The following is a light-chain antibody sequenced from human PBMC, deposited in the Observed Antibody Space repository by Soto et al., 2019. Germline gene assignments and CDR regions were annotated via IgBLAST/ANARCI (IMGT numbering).Light chain of an antibody. CDR1: SGHRSYA. V-gene: IGLV4-69*01. CDR2: LNSDGSH. J-gene: IGLJ3*02. Sequence: QPVLTQSPSASASLGASVKLTCTLSSGHRSYAIAWHQQQPEKGPRFLMKLNSDGSHNKGDGIPDRFSGSSSGTERYLTISSLQSEDEADYCCQTWDTGFWVFGGGTKLTVL. CDR3: QTWDTGFWV.